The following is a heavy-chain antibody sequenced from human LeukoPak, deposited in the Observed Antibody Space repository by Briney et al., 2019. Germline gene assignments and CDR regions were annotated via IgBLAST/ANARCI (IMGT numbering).Heavy chain of an antibody. CDR2: IKPDGSEL. CDR1: GFTPSNYW. Sequence: RGSLRLSCAASGFTPSNYWMTWVRQAPGKGLEWVATIKPDGSELYYMDSVKGRFTISRDNAKDSLYLQMNSLRAEDTAVYYCARDLDYWGQGTLVTVSS. J-gene: IGHJ4*02. CDR3: ARDLDY. V-gene: IGHV3-7*04.